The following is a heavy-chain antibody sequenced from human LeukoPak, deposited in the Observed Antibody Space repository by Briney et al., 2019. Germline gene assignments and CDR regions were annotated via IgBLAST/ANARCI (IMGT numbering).Heavy chain of an antibody. CDR1: GYTFTSYG. CDR2: ISAYNGNT. CDR3: ARDSSVLPPDSSGYPVDY. J-gene: IGHJ4*02. D-gene: IGHD3-22*01. V-gene: IGHV1-18*01. Sequence: ASVKVSCKASGYTFTSYGISWVRQAPGQGLEWMGWISAYNGNTNYAQKLQGRVTMTTDTSTSTAYMELRSLRSDDTAVYYCARDSSVLPPDSSGYPVDYWGQGTLVTVSS.